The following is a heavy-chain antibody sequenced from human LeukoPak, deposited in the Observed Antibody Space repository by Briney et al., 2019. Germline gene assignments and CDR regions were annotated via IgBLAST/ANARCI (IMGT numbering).Heavy chain of an antibody. CDR3: ARDGGSGTFT. J-gene: IGHJ5*02. D-gene: IGHD3-10*01. CDR1: GGSISSYY. V-gene: IGHV4-59*01. Sequence: KPSEALSLTCTVSGGSISSYYWSWIRQPPGKGLEWIGYIYYSGSTNYNPSLKSRVTISLDTSKNQFSLKLSSVTAADTAVYYCARDGGSGTFTWGRGTLVTVSS. CDR2: IYYSGST.